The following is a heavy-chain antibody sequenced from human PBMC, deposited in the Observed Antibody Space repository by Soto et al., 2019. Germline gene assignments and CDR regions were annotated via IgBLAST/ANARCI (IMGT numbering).Heavy chain of an antibody. CDR2: INPNSGGT. CDR3: ARGTYSGYDFGYGL. V-gene: IGHV1-2*04. J-gene: IGHJ4*02. D-gene: IGHD5-12*01. Sequence: ASVKVSCKASGYTFTGYYMHWVRQAPGQGLGWMGWINPNSGGTNYAQKFQGWVTMTRDTSISTAYMELSRLRSDDTAVYYCARGTYSGYDFGYGLWGQGTLVTVSS. CDR1: GYTFTGYY.